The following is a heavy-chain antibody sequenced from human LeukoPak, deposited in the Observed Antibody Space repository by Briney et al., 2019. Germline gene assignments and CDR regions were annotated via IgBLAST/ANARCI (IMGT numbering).Heavy chain of an antibody. CDR2: ISSSSSII. Sequence: PGGSLRLSCAVSGFTFSSYSMNWVRQAPGKGLEWVSYISSSSSIIYYADSVKGRFTISRDNARNSLYLQMNSLRAEDTAAYYCARDQEVRYSSSWYYYYYMDVWGKGTTVTVSS. CDR3: ARDQEVRYSSSWYYYYYMDV. J-gene: IGHJ6*03. D-gene: IGHD6-13*01. CDR1: GFTFSSYS. V-gene: IGHV3-48*04.